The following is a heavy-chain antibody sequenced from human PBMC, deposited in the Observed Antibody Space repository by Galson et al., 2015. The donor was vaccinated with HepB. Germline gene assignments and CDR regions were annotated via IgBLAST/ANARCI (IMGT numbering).Heavy chain of an antibody. Sequence: LRLSCAASGFTFSSYDMHWVRQPTGKGLEWVSAIGTAGDTYYPGSVKGRFTISRENAKNSLYLQMNSLKAEDTAVYYCTELTSGYWGQGTLVTVSS. D-gene: IGHD1-7*01. V-gene: IGHV3-13*01. CDR1: GFTFSSYD. CDR3: TELTSGY. J-gene: IGHJ4*02. CDR2: IGTAGDT.